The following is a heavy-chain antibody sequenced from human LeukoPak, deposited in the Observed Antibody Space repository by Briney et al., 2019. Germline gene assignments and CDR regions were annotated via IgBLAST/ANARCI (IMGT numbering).Heavy chain of an antibody. Sequence: SETLSLTCTVSGGSISSSSYYWGWIRQPPGKGLEWLGSIYYSGSTYYNPSLKSRVTISVDTSKNQFSLKLSSVTAADTAVYYCARGQRMGSGGSCYFDYWGQGTLVTVSS. CDR3: ARGQRMGSGGSCYFDY. J-gene: IGHJ4*02. D-gene: IGHD2-15*01. CDR2: IYYSGST. V-gene: IGHV4-39*07. CDR1: GGSISSSSYY.